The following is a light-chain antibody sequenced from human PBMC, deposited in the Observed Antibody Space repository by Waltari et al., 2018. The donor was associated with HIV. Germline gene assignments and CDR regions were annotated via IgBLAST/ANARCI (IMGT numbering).Light chain of an antibody. CDR2: DVT. Sequence: QSALTQPASVSGSPGQAITIACTGTSREGGDFNYVSWCQQHPGTAPTLLIYDVTGRPSGVSNRFSGSKSGNTASLTISGLQTEDEALYYCTSYTVNSGLVFGGGTRLAV. CDR1: SREGGDFNY. J-gene: IGLJ3*02. V-gene: IGLV2-14*03. CDR3: TSYTVNSGLV.